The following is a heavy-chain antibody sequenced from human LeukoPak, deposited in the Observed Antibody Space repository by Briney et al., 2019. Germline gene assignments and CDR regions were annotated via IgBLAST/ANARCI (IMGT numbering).Heavy chain of an antibody. D-gene: IGHD4-11*01. CDR3: ARDKAVTTELTQYFHH. Sequence: GASVKVSCKASGYTFTNYGVSWVRQAPGQGLEWMGWISGYNGYTNYAQEFQFRVTMTTDTSTSTAYMELRSLTSDDTAVYYCARDKAVTTELTQYFHHWGQGTLVTVSS. CDR1: GYTFTNYG. V-gene: IGHV1-18*01. J-gene: IGHJ1*01. CDR2: ISGYNGYT.